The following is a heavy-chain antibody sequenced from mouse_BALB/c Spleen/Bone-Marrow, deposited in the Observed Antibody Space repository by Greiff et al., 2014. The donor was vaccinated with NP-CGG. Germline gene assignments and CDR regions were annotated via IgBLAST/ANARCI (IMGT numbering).Heavy chain of an antibody. V-gene: IGHV2-9*02. D-gene: IGHD1-2*01. J-gene: IGHJ4*01. CDR1: GFSLTNYG. CDR2: IWADGST. CDR3: ARITTAMGAMDY. Sequence: QGQLKESGPGLGAPSQSLSITCTVSGFSLTNYGVHWVRQPPGKGLEWLGVIWADGSTNYNSALMSRLSISKDNSKSQVFFKMSSLQTDDTAMYYCARITTAMGAMDYWGQGTSVTVSS.